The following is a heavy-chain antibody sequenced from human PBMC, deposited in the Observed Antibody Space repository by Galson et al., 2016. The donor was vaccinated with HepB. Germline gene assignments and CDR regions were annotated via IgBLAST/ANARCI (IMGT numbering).Heavy chain of an antibody. CDR2: INPSGGST. CDR3: ARGTDATYYYYGMDV. V-gene: IGHV1-46*01. CDR1: GYTLTSYY. J-gene: IGHJ6*02. D-gene: IGHD1-1*01. Sequence: SVKVSCKASGYTLTSYYMHWVRQAPGQGLEWMGIINPSGGSTSYAQKFQCRVTMTRDTSPRPVYMQLSSLRSEDTAVYYCARGTDATYYYYGMDVWVQGTTVTVS.